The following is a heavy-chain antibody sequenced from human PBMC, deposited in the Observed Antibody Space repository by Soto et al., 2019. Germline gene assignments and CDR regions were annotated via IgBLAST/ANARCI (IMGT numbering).Heavy chain of an antibody. CDR1: GYTFTSYP. V-gene: IGHV1-3*01. J-gene: IGHJ4*02. CDR2: INAGNGNT. Sequence: ASVKVSCKASGYTFTSYPMHWGRLAPGQRLEWMGWINAGNGNTKYSQKFQGRVTITRDTSASTAYMELSSLRSEDTAVYYCATSIVVVTAIRPPDYWGQGTLVTVS. D-gene: IGHD2-21*02. CDR3: ATSIVVVTAIRPPDY.